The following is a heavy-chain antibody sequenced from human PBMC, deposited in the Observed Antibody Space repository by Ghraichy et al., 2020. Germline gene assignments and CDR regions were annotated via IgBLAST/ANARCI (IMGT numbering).Heavy chain of an antibody. V-gene: IGHV3-48*02. CDR1: GFTFSSYS. CDR3: ARDNEPMIVAFDAFDI. CDR2: ISSSSSTI. Sequence: GGSLRLSCAASGFTFSSYSMNWVRQAPGKGLEWVSYISSSSSTIYYADSVKGRFTISRDNAKNSLYLQMNSLRDEDTAVYYCARDNEPMIVAFDAFDIWCQGTMVTVSS. J-gene: IGHJ3*02. D-gene: IGHD3-22*01.